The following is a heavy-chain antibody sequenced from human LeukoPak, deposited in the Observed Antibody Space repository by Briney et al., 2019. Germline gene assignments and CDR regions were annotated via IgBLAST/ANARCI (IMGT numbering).Heavy chain of an antibody. Sequence: GGSLRLSCAASGFTFSSYAMRWVRQAPGKGLEWVSAIGSGSGGATIYADSVKGRFTISRDNSKNTLYLQMSSLRGEDTAVYYCAKNYESGRGVPYGMDVWGQGTTVTVSS. J-gene: IGHJ6*02. CDR3: AKNYESGRGVPYGMDV. CDR2: IGSGSGGAT. CDR1: GFTFSSYA. V-gene: IGHV3-23*01. D-gene: IGHD3-10*01.